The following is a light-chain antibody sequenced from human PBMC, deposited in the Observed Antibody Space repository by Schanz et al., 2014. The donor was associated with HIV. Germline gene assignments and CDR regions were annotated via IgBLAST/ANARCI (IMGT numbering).Light chain of an antibody. CDR3: SSYTISSNVL. Sequence: QSALTQPASVSGSLGQSITISCTGSSSDVGSYNLVSWYQQHPGKAPKLMIYEVSERPSGVSNRFSGSKSGNTASLTISGLQAEDEADYYCSSYTISSNVLFGGGTKVTVL. CDR2: EVS. J-gene: IGLJ2*01. CDR1: SSDVGSYNL. V-gene: IGLV2-14*02.